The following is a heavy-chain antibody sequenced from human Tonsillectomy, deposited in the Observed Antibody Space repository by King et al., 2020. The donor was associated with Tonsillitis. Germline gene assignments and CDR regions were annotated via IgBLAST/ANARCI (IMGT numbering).Heavy chain of an antibody. V-gene: IGHV3-11*01. CDR1: RFTFSDYS. Sequence: VQLVESGGGLVKPGGSLRLSCAASRFTFSDYSMSWIRQAPGKGLEWVSYISNSGSTIYYADSVKGRFTISRDNAKNSLYLQMNSLRAEDTAVYYCARHITYYDSLEGRLRQYDAFDIWGQGTMVTVSS. D-gene: IGHD3-22*01. CDR3: ARHITYYDSLEGRLRQYDAFDI. J-gene: IGHJ3*02. CDR2: ISNSGSTI.